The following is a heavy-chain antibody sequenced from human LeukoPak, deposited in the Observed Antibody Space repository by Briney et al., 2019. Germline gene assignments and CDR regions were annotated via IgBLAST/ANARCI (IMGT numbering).Heavy chain of an antibody. CDR1: GFIFSSFG. J-gene: IGHJ4*02. CDR2: IRYDGSNK. V-gene: IGHV3-30*02. Sequence: GGSLRLSCAASGFIFSSFGMHWVRQAPGKGLEWVAFIRYDGSNKYYADSVKGRFTISRDNAKNSLYLQMNSLRPEDTAFYYCARALVPDSIGWYDYWGQGTLVTVSS. D-gene: IGHD6-19*01. CDR3: ARALVPDSIGWYDY.